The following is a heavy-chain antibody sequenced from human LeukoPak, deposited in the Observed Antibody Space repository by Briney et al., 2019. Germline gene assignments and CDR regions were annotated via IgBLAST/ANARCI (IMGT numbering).Heavy chain of an antibody. CDR3: ARHESAVGALFY. CDR1: GGSISRYY. V-gene: IGHV4-59*08. D-gene: IGHD1-26*01. CDR2: IYSAGST. Sequence: SETPSLTCTVSGGSISRYYWSWIRQPPGKGLEWIGYIYSAGSTNSNPSLKSRITISVDTSRNEFSLRLTSVTAADTAVYYCARHESAVGALFYWGQGSLVTVSS. J-gene: IGHJ4*02.